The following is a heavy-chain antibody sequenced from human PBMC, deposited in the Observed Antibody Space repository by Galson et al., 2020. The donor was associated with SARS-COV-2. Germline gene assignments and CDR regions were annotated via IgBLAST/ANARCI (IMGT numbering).Heavy chain of an antibody. D-gene: IGHD2-15*01. J-gene: IGHJ6*02. CDR3: ARDVNVGARVAHRVALDV. CDR2: LYYPGST. Sequence: SETLSLTCTVSGGSINSNSYYWGWIRQPPGKGLEWIGSLYYPGSTYYNPSLKSRVTISVDTSKNQFSLKLSSVTAADTAMYYCARDVNVGARVAHRVALDVWGQGTTVIVSS. CDR1: GGSINSNSYY. V-gene: IGHV4-39*07.